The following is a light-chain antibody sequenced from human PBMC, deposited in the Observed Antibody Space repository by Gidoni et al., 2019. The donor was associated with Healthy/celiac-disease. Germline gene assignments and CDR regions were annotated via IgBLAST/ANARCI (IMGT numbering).Light chain of an antibody. CDR3: QQYDNLPLT. V-gene: IGKV1-33*01. J-gene: IGKJ4*01. CDR2: DAS. Sequence: DIQMTQSPSSLSASVGDRVTITCQASQDISNYLNWYQQKPGKAPKLLIYDASNLETGVPSRFSVSGSGTYFTFTISSLPPEDIATSYCQQYDNLPLTFGGETKVEIK. CDR1: QDISNY.